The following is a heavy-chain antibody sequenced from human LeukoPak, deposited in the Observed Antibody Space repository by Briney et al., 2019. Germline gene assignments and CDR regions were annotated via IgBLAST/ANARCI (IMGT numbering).Heavy chain of an antibody. J-gene: IGHJ4*02. Sequence: PGGSLRLSCAASGFTFSSYEMNWVRQAPGKGLEWVSYISSSGSTIYYADSVKGRFTISRDNAKNSLYLQMNSLRAEDTAVYYCARVEAPIYYDSSGSDYWGQGTLVTVSS. CDR1: GFTFSSYE. CDR3: ARVEAPIYYDSSGSDY. V-gene: IGHV3-48*03. D-gene: IGHD3-22*01. CDR2: ISSSGSTI.